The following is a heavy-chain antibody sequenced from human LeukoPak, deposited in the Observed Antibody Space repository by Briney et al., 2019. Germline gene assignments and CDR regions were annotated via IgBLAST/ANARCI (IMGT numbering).Heavy chain of an antibody. CDR1: GGSISSSSYY. D-gene: IGHD6-6*01. J-gene: IGHJ4*02. CDR2: IYYSGST. V-gene: IGHV4-39*01. Sequence: SETLSLTCTVSGGSISSSSYYWGWIRQPPGKGLEWIGSIYYSGSTYYNPSLKSRVTISVDTPKNQFSLKLSSVTAADTAVYYCARRYVAARHFDYWGQGTLVTVSS. CDR3: ARRYVAARHFDY.